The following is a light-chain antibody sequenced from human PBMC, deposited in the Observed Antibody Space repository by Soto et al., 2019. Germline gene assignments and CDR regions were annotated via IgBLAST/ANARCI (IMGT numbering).Light chain of an antibody. Sequence: ILLTQPTATLCLSPGERATLSCRASQSVSSYLAWYQQKPGQAPRLLIYDASNRATGIPARFSGSGSGTDFTLTISRLEPEDFAVYYCQQYGSSPLTFGGGTKVDIK. CDR1: QSVSSY. J-gene: IGKJ4*01. CDR2: DAS. V-gene: IGKV3-20*01. CDR3: QQYGSSPLT.